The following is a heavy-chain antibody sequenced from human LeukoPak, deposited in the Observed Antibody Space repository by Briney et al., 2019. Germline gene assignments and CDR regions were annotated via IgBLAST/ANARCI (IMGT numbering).Heavy chain of an antibody. D-gene: IGHD6-13*01. CDR1: GFTFSSYA. CDR2: ISYDGSNK. CDR3: AKSSYSSSWYRRSPLDY. Sequence: GGSLRLSCAASGFTFSSYAMHWVRQAPGKGLEWVAVISYDGSNKYYADSVKGRFTISRDNSKNTLYLQMNSLRAEDTAVYYCAKSSYSSSWYRRSPLDYWGQGTLVTVSS. V-gene: IGHV3-30-3*01. J-gene: IGHJ4*02.